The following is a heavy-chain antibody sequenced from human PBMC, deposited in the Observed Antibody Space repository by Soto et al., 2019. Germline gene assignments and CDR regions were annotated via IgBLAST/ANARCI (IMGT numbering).Heavy chain of an antibody. Sequence: SETLSLTCTVSGGSISSGGYYWSCIRQHPGKGLEWIGYIYYSGSTYYNPSLKSRVTISVDTSKNQFSLKLSSVTAADTAVYYCARDSNLGWFDPWGQGTLVTVSS. CDR3: ARDSNLGWFDP. V-gene: IGHV4-31*03. J-gene: IGHJ5*02. CDR1: GGSISSGGYY. CDR2: IYYSGST.